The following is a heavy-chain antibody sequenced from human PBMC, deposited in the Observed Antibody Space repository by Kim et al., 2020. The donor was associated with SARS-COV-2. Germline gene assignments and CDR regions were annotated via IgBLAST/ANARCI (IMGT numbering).Heavy chain of an antibody. D-gene: IGHD3-16*02. CDR3: ARSLYDYVWGSYRYWGGHYYYYYGMDV. CDR2: ISSSSSYI. CDR1: GFTFSSYS. J-gene: IGHJ6*02. V-gene: IGHV3-21*01. Sequence: GGSLRLSCAASGFTFSSYSMNWVRQAPGKGLEWVSSISSSSSYIYYADSVKGRFTISRDNAKNSLYLQMNSLRAEDTAVYYCARSLYDYVWGSYRYWGGHYYYYYGMDVWGQGTTVTVSS.